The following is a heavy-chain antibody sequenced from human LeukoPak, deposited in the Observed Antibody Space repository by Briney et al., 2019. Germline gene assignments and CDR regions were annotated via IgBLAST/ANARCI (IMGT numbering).Heavy chain of an antibody. CDR2: VADSGTT. J-gene: IGHJ3*02. Sequence: PSETLSLTCTVSGGSISSPHWSWIRQPPGRGLEWIGYVADSGTTNYNPSLERRVSISLDTSKNQFSLRLRSVTAADTAMYYCATHIVTTYVRAPDAFDIWGQGAMVTVSS. CDR3: ATHIVTTYVRAPDAFDI. CDR1: GGSISSPH. V-gene: IGHV4-59*11. D-gene: IGHD2-21*01.